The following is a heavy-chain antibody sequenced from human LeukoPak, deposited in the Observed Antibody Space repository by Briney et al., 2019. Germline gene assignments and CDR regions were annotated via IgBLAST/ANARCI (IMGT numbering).Heavy chain of an antibody. Sequence: GASLKISCKGSGYSFTSYWISWVRQMPGKGLEWMGRIDPSDSYTNYSPSFQGHVTISADKSISTAYLQWSSLKASDTAMYYCAIGGIVDQRLDYWGQGTLVTVSS. CDR3: AIGGIVDQRLDY. J-gene: IGHJ4*02. D-gene: IGHD1-26*01. CDR1: GYSFTSYW. V-gene: IGHV5-10-1*01. CDR2: IDPSDSYT.